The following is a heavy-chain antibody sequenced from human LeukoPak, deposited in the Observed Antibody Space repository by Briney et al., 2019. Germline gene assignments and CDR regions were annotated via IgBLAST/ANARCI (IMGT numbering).Heavy chain of an antibody. V-gene: IGHV1-2*02. CDR3: ARDPGYYDSSGYYFGPVNYYYYMDV. J-gene: IGHJ6*03. CDR2: INPNSGGT. D-gene: IGHD3-22*01. CDR1: GYTFTGYY. Sequence: ASVKVSCKASGYTFTGYYMHWVRQAPGQGLEWMEWINPNSGGTNYAQKFQGRVTMTRDTSISTAYMELSRLRSDDTAVYYCARDPGYYDSSGYYFGPVNYYYYMDVWGKGTTVTVSS.